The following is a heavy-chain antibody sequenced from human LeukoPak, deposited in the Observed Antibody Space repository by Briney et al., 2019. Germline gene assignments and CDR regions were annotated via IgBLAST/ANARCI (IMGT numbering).Heavy chain of an antibody. CDR3: ARAGRLGVVTGLAY. V-gene: IGHV4-59*08. J-gene: IGHJ4*02. Sequence: SETLSLTCTVSGGSISSYYRSWIRQPPGKGLEWIGYIYYSGSTNYNPSLKSRVTISVDTSKNQFSLKLSSVTAADTAVYYCARAGRLGVVTGLAYWGQGTLVTVSS. D-gene: IGHD4-23*01. CDR2: IYYSGST. CDR1: GGSISSYY.